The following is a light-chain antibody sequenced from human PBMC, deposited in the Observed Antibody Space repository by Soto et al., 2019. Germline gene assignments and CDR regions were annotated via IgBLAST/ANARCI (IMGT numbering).Light chain of an antibody. CDR1: NIGSKS. Sequence: SYELTQPPPVSVAPGKTARITCGGNNIGSKSVHWYQQKPGQAPVLVIYYDSDRPSGIPERFSGSNSGNTATLTISRVEAGDEADYYCQVWDSSSALLVFGGGTKVTVL. CDR2: YDS. J-gene: IGLJ3*02. CDR3: QVWDSSSALLV. V-gene: IGLV3-21*04.